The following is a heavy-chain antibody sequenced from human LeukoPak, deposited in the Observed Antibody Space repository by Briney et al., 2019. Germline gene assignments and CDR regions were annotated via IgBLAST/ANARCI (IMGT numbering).Heavy chain of an antibody. D-gene: IGHD1-26*01. Sequence: EASVKVSCKASGYNFTNYYVHWVRQAPGQGLEWMGIINPSGGGTSYAQKFQDRVTMTRDTSTSTVYMELRSLRSEDTVVYYCAREGLLVWSYTSFDYWGQGTLVTVSS. CDR2: INPSGGGT. CDR1: GYNFTNYY. J-gene: IGHJ4*02. CDR3: AREGLLVWSYTSFDY. V-gene: IGHV1-46*01.